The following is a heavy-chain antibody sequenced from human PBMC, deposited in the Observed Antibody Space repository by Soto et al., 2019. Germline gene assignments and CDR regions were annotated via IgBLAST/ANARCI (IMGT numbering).Heavy chain of an antibody. CDR1: EYTFTSYA. CDR3: ARGTETYGMDV. Sequence: QVQLVQSGAEVKKPGASVKVSCKASEYTFTSYAMHWVRQAPGQRLEWMGWINAGNGNTKYSQKFQGRVTITRDTSASTAYMELSSLRSEDTAVYYCARGTETYGMDVWGQGTTVTVSS. V-gene: IGHV1-3*01. CDR2: INAGNGNT. D-gene: IGHD3-10*01. J-gene: IGHJ6*02.